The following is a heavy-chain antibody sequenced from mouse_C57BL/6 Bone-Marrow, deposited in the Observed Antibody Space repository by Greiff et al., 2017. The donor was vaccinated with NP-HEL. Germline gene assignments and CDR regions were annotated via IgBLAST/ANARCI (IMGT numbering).Heavy chain of an antibody. D-gene: IGHD3-2*02. CDR3: ALDSSGSDY. V-gene: IGHV14-2*01. J-gene: IGHJ2*01. CDR2: IDPEDGET. Sequence: EVKVVESGAELVKPGASVKLSCTASGFNIKDYYLHWVKQRTEQGLEWIGRIDPEDGETKYAPKFQGKATITADTSSNTAYLQLSSLTSEDTAVYYCALDSSGSDYWGPGTTLTVSS. CDR1: GFNIKDYY.